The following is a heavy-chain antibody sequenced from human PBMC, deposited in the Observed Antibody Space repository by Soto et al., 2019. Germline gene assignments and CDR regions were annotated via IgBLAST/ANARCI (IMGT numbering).Heavy chain of an antibody. CDR2: ISSNSAYI. V-gene: IGHV3-21*01. CDR1: GFTFRSFT. J-gene: IGHJ5*02. D-gene: IGHD6-13*01. Sequence: LGGSLRLSCAASGFTFRSFTMNWVRQAPGKGLEWVSTISSNSAYIYYTDALRGRFTISRDNAKNSLHLQMNSLRAEDTAVYYCTRDASRDSSARGWFDPWGPGTLVTVSS. CDR3: TRDASRDSSARGWFDP.